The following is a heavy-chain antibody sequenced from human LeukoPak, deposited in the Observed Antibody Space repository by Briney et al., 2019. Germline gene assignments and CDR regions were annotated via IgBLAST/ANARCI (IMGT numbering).Heavy chain of an antibody. D-gene: IGHD6-6*01. V-gene: IGHV1-2*02. CDR3: ARESIAARSGLRY. CDR2: INPNSGGT. J-gene: IGHJ4*02. CDR1: GYTFTSYY. Sequence: GASVKVSCKASGYTFTSYYMHWVRQAPGQGLEWMGWINPNSGGTNYAQKFQGRVTMTRDTSISIAYMELSRLRSDDTAVYYCARESIAARSGLRYWGQGTLVTVSS.